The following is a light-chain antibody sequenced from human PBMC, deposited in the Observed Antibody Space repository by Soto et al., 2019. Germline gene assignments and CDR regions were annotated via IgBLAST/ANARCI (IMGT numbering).Light chain of an antibody. J-gene: IGKJ1*01. CDR3: QQYGSPPQA. V-gene: IGKV3-20*01. CDR1: QSVSCSY. Sequence: EIVLTQSPGTLSLSPGERATLSCRASQSVSCSYLAWYQQKPGQAPRLLIYGASSRATGIPDRFSGSGSGTDFTLTISRLEPEDFAVYYCQQYGSPPQAFGQGTKVEIK. CDR2: GAS.